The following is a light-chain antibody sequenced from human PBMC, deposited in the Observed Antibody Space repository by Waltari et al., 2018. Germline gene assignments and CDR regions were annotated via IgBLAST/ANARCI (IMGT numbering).Light chain of an antibody. CDR1: QSVSSTY. CDR2: GAS. CDR3: QQYGSSPFT. V-gene: IGKV3-20*01. Sequence: EIVLTQSPGTLSLSPGDRATLSCRASQSVSSTYFAWYQQKFGQAPRLLIYGASIRATGIPDRFSGSGSGTDFILTISRLEPEDFALYYCQQYGSSPFTFGPGTKVNIK. J-gene: IGKJ3*01.